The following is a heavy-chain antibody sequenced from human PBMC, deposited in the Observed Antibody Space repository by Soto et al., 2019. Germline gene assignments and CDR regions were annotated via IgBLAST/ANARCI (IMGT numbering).Heavy chain of an antibody. CDR1: GFPFNSYA. J-gene: IGHJ4*02. V-gene: IGHV3-23*01. CDR2: ISGSGGST. CDR3: AQRQYSSSGGDY. D-gene: IGHD6-13*01. Sequence: SIGLCCASCGFPFNSYAMSGVRQDPGKGLEWVSAISGSGGSTYYADSVKGRFTISRDNSKNTLYLQMNSLRAEDTAVYYCAQRQYSSSGGDYWGQGPLVTVSS.